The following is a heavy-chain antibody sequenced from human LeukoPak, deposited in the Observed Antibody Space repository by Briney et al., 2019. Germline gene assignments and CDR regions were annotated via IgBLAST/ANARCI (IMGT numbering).Heavy chain of an antibody. J-gene: IGHJ4*02. CDR3: ATGYRTAYSWDS. D-gene: IGHD3/OR15-3a*01. CDR2: ISPDAANS. CDR1: GFTFSVYY. Sequence: GGSLRLSCAASGFTFSVYYMFWVRQAPGKGLVWVSNISPDAANSKYADFVEGRFTISRDNAKNTLYLQLNSLRVEDAAVYYCATGYRTAYSWDSWGQGTLVTVSS. V-gene: IGHV3-74*03.